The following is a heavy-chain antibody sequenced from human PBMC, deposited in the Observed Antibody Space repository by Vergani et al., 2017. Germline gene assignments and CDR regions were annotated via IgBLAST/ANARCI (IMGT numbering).Heavy chain of an antibody. Sequence: QVQLVQSGAEVKKPGASVKVSCKASGYTFTGYYMHWVRQAPGQGLEWMGWINPNSGGTNYAQTFQGRVTMTRDTSISTAYMELNRLRSDDTAVYYCAGDEGYCSSTSCYTFRTYGMDVWGQGTTVTVSS. CDR2: INPNSGGT. CDR1: GYTFTGYY. D-gene: IGHD2-2*02. V-gene: IGHV1-2*02. J-gene: IGHJ6*02. CDR3: AGDEGYCSSTSCYTFRTYGMDV.